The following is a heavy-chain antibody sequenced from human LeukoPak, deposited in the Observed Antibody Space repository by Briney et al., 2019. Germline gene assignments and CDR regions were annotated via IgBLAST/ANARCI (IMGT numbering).Heavy chain of an antibody. D-gene: IGHD3-22*01. Sequence: ASVKVSCKASGYTFTSYGISWVRQAPGQGLEWMGWISAYNGNTNYAQKLQGRVTMTTDTSTSTAYMELRSLRSDDTAVYYCARDKSLNHYDGSGYYYDYWGQGTLVTVSS. CDR2: ISAYNGNT. V-gene: IGHV1-18*01. CDR1: GYTFTSYG. J-gene: IGHJ4*02. CDR3: ARDKSLNHYDGSGYYYDY.